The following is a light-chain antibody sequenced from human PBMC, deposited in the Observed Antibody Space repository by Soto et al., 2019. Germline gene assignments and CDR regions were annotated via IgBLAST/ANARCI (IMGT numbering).Light chain of an antibody. CDR1: QSVLYSSNNKNY. V-gene: IGKV4-1*01. Sequence: DIVMTQSPGALAVSLGERATINCKSSQSVLYSSNNKNYLAWYQQKPGQPPKLLIYWASTRESGVPDRFSGSGSGTDFTLTISSLQAEDVAVYYCQQYYSTPYTFGQGTKVEI. CDR3: QQYYSTPYT. J-gene: IGKJ2*01. CDR2: WAS.